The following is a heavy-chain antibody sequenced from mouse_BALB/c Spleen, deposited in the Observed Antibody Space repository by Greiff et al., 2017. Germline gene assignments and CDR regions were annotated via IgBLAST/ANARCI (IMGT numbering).Heavy chain of an antibody. CDR3: ARQQTGTGYLDD. D-gene: IGHD4-1*01. CDR1: GFTFSSYG. CDR2: ISSGGSYT. J-gene: IGHJ4*01. Sequence: EVQGVESGGDLVKPGGSLKLSCAASGFTFSSYGMSWVRQTPDKRLEWVATISSGGSYTYYPDSVKGRFTISRDNAKNTLYLQMSSLKSEDTAMYYCARQQTGTGYLDDGGQGTTVTVAA. V-gene: IGHV5-6*01.